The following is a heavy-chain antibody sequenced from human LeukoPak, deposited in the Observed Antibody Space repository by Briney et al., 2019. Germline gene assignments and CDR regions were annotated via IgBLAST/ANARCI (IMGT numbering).Heavy chain of an antibody. J-gene: IGHJ5*02. CDR1: GYTFTSYG. Sequence: ASVKVSCKASGYTFTSYGISWVRQAPGQGLEWMGWISAYNGNTNYAQKLQGRVTMTTDTSTSTAYMELRSLRSDDTAVYYCAVTTVTTDWFDLWGQGTLVTVSS. CDR3: AVTTVTTDWFDL. V-gene: IGHV1-18*01. CDR2: ISAYNGNT. D-gene: IGHD4-17*01.